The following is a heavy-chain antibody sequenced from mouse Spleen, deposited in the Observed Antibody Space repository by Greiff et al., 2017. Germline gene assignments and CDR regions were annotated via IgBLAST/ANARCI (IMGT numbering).Heavy chain of an antibody. D-gene: IGHD3-3*01. CDR1: GYAFSSYW. CDR2: IYPGDGDT. V-gene: IGHV1-80*01. CDR3: ARWGTPHSRRRYAMDY. J-gene: IGHJ4*01. Sequence: QVQLQQSGAELVKPGASVKISCKASGYAFSSYWMNWVKQRPGKGLEWIGQIYPGDGDTNYNGKFKGKATLTADKSSSTAYMQLSSLTSEDSAVYFCARWGTPHSRRRYAMDYWGQGTSVTVSS.